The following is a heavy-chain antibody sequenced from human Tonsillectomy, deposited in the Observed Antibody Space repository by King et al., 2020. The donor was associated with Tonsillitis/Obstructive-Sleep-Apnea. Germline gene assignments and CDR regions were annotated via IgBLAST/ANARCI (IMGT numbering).Heavy chain of an antibody. CDR1: GFSLSTSGVG. Sequence: ITLQESGLTLVKPPQTLTLTCTFSGFSLSTSGVGVGWIRQPPGKALEWLALIYWDDDKRYSPSLKSRLTITKDTSKNQVLLTMTNMDPVDTATYYCAHTPYSTSWDNWFDPWGQGTLVTVSS. CDR3: AHTPYSTSWDNWFDP. D-gene: IGHD6-6*01. J-gene: IGHJ5*02. CDR2: IYWDDDK. V-gene: IGHV2-5*02.